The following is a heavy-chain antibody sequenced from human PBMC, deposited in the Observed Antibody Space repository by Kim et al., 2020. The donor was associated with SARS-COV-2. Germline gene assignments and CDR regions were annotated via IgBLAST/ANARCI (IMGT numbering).Heavy chain of an antibody. V-gene: IGHV3-53*01. CDR1: GFIVSSNY. J-gene: IGHJ4*01. D-gene: IGHD3-3*01. CDR3: LRDRFFFDY. CDR2: IYPGGDT. Sequence: GGSLRLSCAVSGFIVSSNYMSWVRQAPGRGLEWVSLIYPGGDTKYADSVKGRFTISRDDSNNMLYLQMNSLRAGDTAVYYCLRDRFFFDYWGQGSLVTVS.